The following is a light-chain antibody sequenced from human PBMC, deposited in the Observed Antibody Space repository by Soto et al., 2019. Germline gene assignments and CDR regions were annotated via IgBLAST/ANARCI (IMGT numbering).Light chain of an antibody. CDR1: QSLLNNNGYNY. CDR2: LGS. V-gene: IGKV2-28*01. Sequence: DIVMTQSPLSLPVTPGEPASISCRSSQSLLNNNGYNYLVWYLQKPGQSPQLLIYLGSLRASDVPERFSWSGSGTDFTLKISRVEAEYVWVYYCIQTLQTPPWTFGKGTKVEIK. CDR3: IQTLQTPPWT. J-gene: IGKJ1*01.